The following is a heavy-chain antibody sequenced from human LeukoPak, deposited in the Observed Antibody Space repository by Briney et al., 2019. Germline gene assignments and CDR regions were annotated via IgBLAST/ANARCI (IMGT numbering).Heavy chain of an antibody. CDR2: ISSDISYT. CDR3: AELGITMIGGV. J-gene: IGHJ6*04. CDR1: GFTFSSFS. V-gene: IGHV3-21*01. Sequence: GGSLRLSCAASGFTFSSFSMNWVRQAPGKGLEWVSFISSDISYTYYADSVKGRFTISRDNAKNSLYLQMNSLRAEDTAVYYCAELGITMIGGVWGKGTTVTISS. D-gene: IGHD3-10*02.